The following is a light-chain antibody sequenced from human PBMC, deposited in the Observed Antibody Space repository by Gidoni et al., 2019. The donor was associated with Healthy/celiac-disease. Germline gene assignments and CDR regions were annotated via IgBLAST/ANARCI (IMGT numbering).Light chain of an antibody. V-gene: IGKV4-1*01. Sequence: DIVMTQSPDSLAVSLCERATINCKSSQSVLYSSNNKNYLAWYQQKPGQPPKLLIYWASTRESGVPDRFSGSGSGTDFTLTINSLQAEDVAVYYCQQYYSTPYTFGQGTKLEIK. J-gene: IGKJ2*01. CDR3: QQYYSTPYT. CDR1: QSVLYSSNNKNY. CDR2: WAS.